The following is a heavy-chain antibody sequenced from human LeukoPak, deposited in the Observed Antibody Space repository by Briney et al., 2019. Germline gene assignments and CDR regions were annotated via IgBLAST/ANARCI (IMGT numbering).Heavy chain of an antibody. J-gene: IGHJ4*02. CDR2: IIPIFGTA. CDR1: GGTFSSYA. D-gene: IGHD3-9*01. CDR3: ATAHDILTGYYALSFDY. V-gene: IGHV1-69*13. Sequence: ASVKVSCKASGGTFSSYAISWVRQAPGQGLEWMGGIIPIFGTANYAQKFQGRVTITADESTSTAYMELSSLRSEDTAVYYCATAHDILTGYYALSFDYWGQGTLVTVSS.